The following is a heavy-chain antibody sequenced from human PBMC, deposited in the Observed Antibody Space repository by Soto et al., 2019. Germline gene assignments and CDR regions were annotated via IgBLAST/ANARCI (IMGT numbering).Heavy chain of an antibody. CDR2: IIPIFGTA. CDR3: ASDNIVVVNAIYYYGMDV. D-gene: IGHD2-21*01. CDR1: GGTFSSYA. V-gene: IGHV1-69*13. J-gene: IGHJ6*02. Sequence: SVKVSCKASGGTFSSYAISWVRQAPGQGLEWMGGIIPIFGTANYAQKFQGRVTITADESTSTAYMELSSLRSEDTAVYYCASDNIVVVNAIYYYGMDVWGQGTTVTVSS.